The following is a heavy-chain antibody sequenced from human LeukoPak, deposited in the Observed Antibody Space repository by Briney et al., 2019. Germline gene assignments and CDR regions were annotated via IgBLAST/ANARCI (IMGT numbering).Heavy chain of an antibody. J-gene: IGHJ4*02. Sequence: SETLSLTYTVSGGSISSYYWSWIRQPPGKGLEWIGYIYYSGSTNYNPALKSRVTISVDTSKNQFSLKLSSVTAADTAVYYCARGRYGSYFDCWGQGTLVTVSS. CDR1: GGSISSYY. D-gene: IGHD5-18*01. CDR3: ARGRYGSYFDC. CDR2: IYYSGST. V-gene: IGHV4-59*01.